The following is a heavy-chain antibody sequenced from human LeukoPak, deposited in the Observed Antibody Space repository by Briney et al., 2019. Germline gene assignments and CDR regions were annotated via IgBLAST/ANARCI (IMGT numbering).Heavy chain of an antibody. Sequence: GSLRLSCAASGFTFSSYAMHWVRQAPGKGLEWVAVISYDGSNKYYADSVKGRFTISRDNSKNTLYLQMNSLRAEDTAVYYCARENLRDGYNTGHFDYWGQGTLVTVSS. D-gene: IGHD5-24*01. V-gene: IGHV3-30-3*01. CDR2: ISYDGSNK. J-gene: IGHJ4*02. CDR3: ARENLRDGYNTGHFDY. CDR1: GFTFSSYA.